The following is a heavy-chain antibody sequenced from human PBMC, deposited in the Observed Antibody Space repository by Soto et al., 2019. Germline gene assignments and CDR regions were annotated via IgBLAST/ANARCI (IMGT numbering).Heavy chain of an antibody. V-gene: IGHV4-34*01. CDR1: GGSFSGYY. CDR3: ARTYYDSSGYYYFQH. D-gene: IGHD3-22*01. CDR2: INHSGST. J-gene: IGHJ1*01. Sequence: SETLSLTCAVYGGSFSGYYWSWIRQPPGKGLEWIGEINHSGSTNYNPSLKSRVTISVDTSKNQFSLKLSSVTAADTAVYYCARTYYDSSGYYYFQHWGQGTLVNVSS.